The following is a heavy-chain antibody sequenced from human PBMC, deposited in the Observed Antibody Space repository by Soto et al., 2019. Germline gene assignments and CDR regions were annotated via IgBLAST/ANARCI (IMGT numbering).Heavy chain of an antibody. CDR3: ARRKNYGGNRGDAFDI. D-gene: IGHD4-17*01. CDR1: GGSISSYY. V-gene: IGHV4-59*08. J-gene: IGHJ3*02. Sequence: QVQLQESGPGLVKPSETLSLTCTVSGGSISSYYWSWIRQPPGKGLEWIGYIYYSGSTNYNPSLKSRVAISVDTSKNQFSLKLSSVTAADTAVYYCARRKNYGGNRGDAFDIWGQGTMVTVSS. CDR2: IYYSGST.